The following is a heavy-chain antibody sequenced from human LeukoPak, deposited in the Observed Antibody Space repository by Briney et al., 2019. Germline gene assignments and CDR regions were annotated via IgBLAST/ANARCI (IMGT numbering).Heavy chain of an antibody. CDR3: ARGSDSSSWYPISRSSYYYYYYMDV. V-gene: IGHV1-8*01. D-gene: IGHD6-13*01. CDR1: GYTFTSCD. Sequence: ASVKVSCKASGYTFTSCDINWVRQATGQGLEWMGWMNPNSGNTGYAQKFQGRVTMTRNTSISTAYMELSSLRSEDTAVYYCARGSDSSSWYPISRSSYYYYYYMDVWGKGTTVTVSS. CDR2: MNPNSGNT. J-gene: IGHJ6*03.